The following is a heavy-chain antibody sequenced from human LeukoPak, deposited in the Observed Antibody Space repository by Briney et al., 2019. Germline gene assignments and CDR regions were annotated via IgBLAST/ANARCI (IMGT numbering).Heavy chain of an antibody. CDR3: ASIVGATSDFHFDY. J-gene: IGHJ4*02. Sequence: GRSLRLSCAASGFTFSSYGMHWVRRAPGKGLEWVAVIWYDGSNKYYADSVKGRFTISRDNSKNTLYLQMNSLRAEDTAVYYCASIVGATSDFHFDYWGQGTLVTVSS. CDR1: GFTFSSYG. CDR2: IWYDGSNK. D-gene: IGHD1-26*01. V-gene: IGHV3-33*01.